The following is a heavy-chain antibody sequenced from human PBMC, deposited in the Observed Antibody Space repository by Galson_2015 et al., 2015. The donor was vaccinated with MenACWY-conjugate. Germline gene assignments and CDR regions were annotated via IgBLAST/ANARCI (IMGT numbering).Heavy chain of an antibody. CDR1: GFTFSSYS. CDR3: ASSTYYDFWSGYFHYYGMDV. Sequence: SLRLSCAASGFTFSSYSMNWVRQAPGKGLEWSSSISSSSSYIYYADSVKGRFTISRDNAKNSLYLQMNSLRAEDTAVYYCASSTYYDFWSGYFHYYGMDVWGQATTVTVSS. D-gene: IGHD3-3*01. J-gene: IGHJ6*02. CDR2: ISSSSSYI. V-gene: IGHV3-21*01.